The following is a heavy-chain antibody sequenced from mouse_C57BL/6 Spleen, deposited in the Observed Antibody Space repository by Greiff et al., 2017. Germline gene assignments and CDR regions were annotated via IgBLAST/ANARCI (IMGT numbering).Heavy chain of an antibody. CDR3: TRHYGSLPWFAY. D-gene: IGHD1-1*01. CDR2: IDPETGGT. Sequence: VQLQQSGAELVRPGASVTLSCKASGYTFTDYEMHWVKQTPVHALEWIGAIDPETGGTAYNQKFKGKAILTADKSSSTAYMELRSLTSEDSAVYYCTRHYGSLPWFAYWGQGTLVTVSA. J-gene: IGHJ3*01. V-gene: IGHV1-15*01. CDR1: GYTFTDYE.